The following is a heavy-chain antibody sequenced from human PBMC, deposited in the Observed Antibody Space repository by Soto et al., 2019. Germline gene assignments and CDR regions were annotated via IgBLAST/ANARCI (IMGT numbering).Heavy chain of an antibody. CDR1: GCSISSYY. D-gene: IGHD3-22*01. CDR2: IFYSGST. J-gene: IGHJ4*02. Sequence: SETQSLTRTVSGCSISSYYLILMRQPPGKGLEWIGYIFYSGSTNYNPSLKSRVTISVDTSKNQFSLKLSSVTAADTAVYYCARHRSFSYYYFDAWGQGTLVTVSS. CDR3: ARHRSFSYYYFDA. V-gene: IGHV4-59*01.